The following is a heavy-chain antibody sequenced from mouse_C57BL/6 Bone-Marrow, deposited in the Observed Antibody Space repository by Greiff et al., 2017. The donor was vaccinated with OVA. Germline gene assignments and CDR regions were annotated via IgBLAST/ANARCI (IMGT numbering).Heavy chain of an antibody. CDR2: ISYDGSN. V-gene: IGHV3-6*01. CDR1: GYSITSGYY. CDR3: ARGGTTVVEEAY. D-gene: IGHD1-1*01. J-gene: IGHJ3*01. Sequence: EVQLQESGPGLVKPSQSLSLTCSVTGYSITSGYYWNWIRQFPGNKLEWMGYISYDGSNNYNPSLKNRISITRDTSKNQFFLKLNSVTTEDTATYYCARGGTTVVEEAYWGQGTLVTVSA.